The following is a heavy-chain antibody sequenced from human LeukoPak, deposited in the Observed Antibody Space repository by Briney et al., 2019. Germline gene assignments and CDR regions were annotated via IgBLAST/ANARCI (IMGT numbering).Heavy chain of an antibody. J-gene: IGHJ4*02. CDR2: IKDDGSES. Sequence: GGSLRLSCAASGFTFSNYWMSWVRQAPGKGLEWVANIKDDGSESYYVDSVKGRFTISRDNAKNSLYLLMTSLRDEDTAVYYCARTIRGYWGQGTLVTVSS. CDR3: ARTIRGY. CDR1: GFTFSNYW. D-gene: IGHD4/OR15-4a*01. V-gene: IGHV3-7*01.